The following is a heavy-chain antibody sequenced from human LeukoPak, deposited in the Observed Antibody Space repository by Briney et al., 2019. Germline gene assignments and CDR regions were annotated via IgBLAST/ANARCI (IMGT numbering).Heavy chain of an antibody. V-gene: IGHV1-18*01. Sequence: GASVKVSCKASGYTFTSYGISWVRQAPGQGLEWMGWISAYNGNTNYAQKLQGRATMTTDTSTSTAYMELRSLRSDDTAVYYCARDHIVDIVATITPFWEYWGQGTLVTVSS. CDR1: GYTFTSYG. D-gene: IGHD5-12*01. CDR2: ISAYNGNT. CDR3: ARDHIVDIVATITPFWEY. J-gene: IGHJ4*02.